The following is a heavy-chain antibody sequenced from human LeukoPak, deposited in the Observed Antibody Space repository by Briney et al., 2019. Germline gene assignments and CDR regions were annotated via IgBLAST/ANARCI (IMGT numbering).Heavy chain of an antibody. V-gene: IGHV4-59*01. CDR2: MYNSGST. CDR1: GGSISGSY. J-gene: IGHJ4*02. CDR3: ARGIESYGDYGY. Sequence: SETLSLTCTVSGGSISGSYWSWIRQPPGKGLEWIAYMYNSGSTNYNPYLKSRVTISIDTSKNQFSLKLSSLTAADTAIYYCARGIESYGDYGYWGQGILVTVSS. D-gene: IGHD4-17*01.